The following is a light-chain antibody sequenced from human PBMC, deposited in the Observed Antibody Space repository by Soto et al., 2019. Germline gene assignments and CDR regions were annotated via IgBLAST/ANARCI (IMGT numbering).Light chain of an antibody. CDR1: SSNIGSNT. Sequence: QSVLTQPPSASGTPGQRVTISCSGSSSNIGSNTVNWYQQLPGTAPKLLIYSNNQRPSGVPDRFSGSKSGTSASLAISGLLSEDEADYYFAALYDSLNGPVFGGGTKLTVL. J-gene: IGLJ3*02. V-gene: IGLV1-44*01. CDR3: AALYDSLNGPV. CDR2: SNN.